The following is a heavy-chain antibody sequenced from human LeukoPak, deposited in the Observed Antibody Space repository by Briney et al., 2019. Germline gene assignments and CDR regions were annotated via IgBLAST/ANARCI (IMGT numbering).Heavy chain of an antibody. D-gene: IGHD2-2*02. CDR2: IYYSGST. CDR1: GGSISSYY. Sequence: PSETLSLTCTVSGGSISSYYWSWIRQPPGKGLEWIGYIYYSGSTNYNPSLKSRVTISVDTSKNQFSLKLSSVTAADTAVYYCARAIPYSWFDPWGQGTLVTVSS. J-gene: IGHJ5*02. CDR3: ARAIPYSWFDP. V-gene: IGHV4-59*01.